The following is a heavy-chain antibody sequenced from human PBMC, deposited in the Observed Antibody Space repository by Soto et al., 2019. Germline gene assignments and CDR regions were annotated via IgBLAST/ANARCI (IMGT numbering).Heavy chain of an antibody. Sequence: SETLSLTCAVSGGSISSGGYSWSWIRQPPGKGLEWIGYIYHSGSTYYNPSLKSRVTISVDRSKNQFSLKLSSVTAADTAVYYCARAPHDYSNYDDYYFDYWGQGTLVTVSS. J-gene: IGHJ4*02. CDR1: GGSISSGGYS. CDR2: IYHSGST. CDR3: ARAPHDYSNYDDYYFDY. V-gene: IGHV4-30-2*01. D-gene: IGHD4-4*01.